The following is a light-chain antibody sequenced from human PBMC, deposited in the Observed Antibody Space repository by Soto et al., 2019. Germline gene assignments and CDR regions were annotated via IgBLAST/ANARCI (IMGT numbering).Light chain of an antibody. CDR1: QSVSSY. CDR3: QQRST. J-gene: IGKJ3*01. CDR2: DAS. Sequence: EIVLTQSPATLSLSPGERATLSCRASQSVSSYLAWYKQKPGQAPRLLIYDASNRATGIPARFSGSGSGTDFTLTISSLEPEDFAVYYCQQRSTFGPGTKVDI. V-gene: IGKV3-11*01.